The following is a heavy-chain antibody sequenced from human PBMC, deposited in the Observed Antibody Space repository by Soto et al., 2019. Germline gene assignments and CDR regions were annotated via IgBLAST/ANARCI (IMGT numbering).Heavy chain of an antibody. V-gene: IGHV4-34*01. D-gene: IGHD3-9*01. CDR3: ARERRLVIPFDY. J-gene: IGHJ4*02. CDR1: GGSFSGYY. Sequence: QVQLQQWGAGLLKPSETLSLTCAVYGGSFSGYYWSWIRQPPGKGLEWIGEINHSGSTNYNPSLKSRVTISVDTSKNQFSLKLSSVTAADTAVYYCARERRLVIPFDYWGQGTLVTVSS. CDR2: INHSGST.